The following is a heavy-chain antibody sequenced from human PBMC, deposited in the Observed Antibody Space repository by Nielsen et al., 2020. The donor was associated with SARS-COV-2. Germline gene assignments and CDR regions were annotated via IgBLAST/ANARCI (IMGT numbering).Heavy chain of an antibody. Sequence: SETLSLTCTVSGYSISSGYSWGWIRQPPGKGLEWIGSIYHSGSTYYNPSLKSRVTISVDTSKNQFSLKLSSVTAADTAVYYCAREGADSSGYLDWFDPWGQGTLVTVSS. CDR1: GYSISSGYS. D-gene: IGHD3-22*01. J-gene: IGHJ5*02. V-gene: IGHV4-38-2*02. CDR2: IYHSGST. CDR3: AREGADSSGYLDWFDP.